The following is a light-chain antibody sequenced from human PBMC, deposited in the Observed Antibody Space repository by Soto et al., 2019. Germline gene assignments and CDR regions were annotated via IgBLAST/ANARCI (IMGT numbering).Light chain of an antibody. CDR2: EVN. Sequence: QSVLTQPPSASGSPGQSVTISCTRTSSDAGGYNYVSWYQHHPGKAPKLVIYEVNKRPSGVPDHFSGSKSGNTASLTVSGLQAEDEADYYCSSDAGSNNLVFGGGTKLTVL. V-gene: IGLV2-8*01. CDR1: SSDAGGYNY. J-gene: IGLJ2*01. CDR3: SSDAGSNNLV.